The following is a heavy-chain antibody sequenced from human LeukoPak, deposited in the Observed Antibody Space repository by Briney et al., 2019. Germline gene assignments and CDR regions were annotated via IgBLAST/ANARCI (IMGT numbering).Heavy chain of an antibody. Sequence: GGSLRLSCAASGFTFSSYAMSWVRQAPGKGLEWVSAISGSGGSTYYADSVKGRFTISRDNSKNTLYLQMGSLRAEDTAVYYCARRRGGWYFDYWGQGTLVTVSS. CDR2: ISGSGGST. V-gene: IGHV3-23*01. J-gene: IGHJ4*02. CDR1: GFTFSSYA. CDR3: ARRRGGWYFDY. D-gene: IGHD6-19*01.